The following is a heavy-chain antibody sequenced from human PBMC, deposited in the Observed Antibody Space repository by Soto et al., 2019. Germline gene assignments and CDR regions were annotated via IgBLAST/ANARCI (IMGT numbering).Heavy chain of an antibody. J-gene: IGHJ6*02. V-gene: IGHV1-46*01. D-gene: IGHD3-3*01. CDR3: ARDRITIFGVVSRSGLGVMDF. CDR1: VYSLTSLY. CDR2: INPSGGST. Sequence: VPCKASVYSLTSLYIHWVRLAPGPVLEWMGIINPSGGSTSYAQKFQGRVTMTRDTSTSTVYMELSSLRSEDTAVYYCARDRITIFGVVSRSGLGVMDFWGQGTTVTV.